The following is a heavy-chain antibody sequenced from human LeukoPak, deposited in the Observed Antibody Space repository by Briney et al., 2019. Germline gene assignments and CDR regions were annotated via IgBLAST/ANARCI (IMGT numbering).Heavy chain of an antibody. CDR2: VYYTGST. CDR3: ARVHGYPYYFDY. V-gene: IGHV4-39*01. D-gene: IGHD5-18*01. CDR1: GGSTSSSSYF. Sequence: SETLSLTCTVSGGSTSSSSYFWGWTRQPPEKGLDWIGNVYYTGSTYYNPSLLSRVTVSVDTSKNQFSLRLSSVTAADTAMYYCARVHGYPYYFDYWGQRILVTVSS. J-gene: IGHJ4*02.